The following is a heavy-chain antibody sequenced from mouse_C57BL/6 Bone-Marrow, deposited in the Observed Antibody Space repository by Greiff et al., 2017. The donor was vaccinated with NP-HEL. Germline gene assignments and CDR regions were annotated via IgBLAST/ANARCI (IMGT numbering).Heavy chain of an antibody. J-gene: IGHJ2*01. CDR2: ISDGGSYT. CDR1: GFTFSSYA. CDR3: ARDLYDGYSPFDY. V-gene: IGHV5-4*01. Sequence: EVHLVESGGGLVKPGGSLKLSCAASGFTFSSYAMSWVRQTPEKRLEWVATISDGGSYTYYPDNVKGRFTISRDNAKNNLYLQRSHLKSEDTAMYYCARDLYDGYSPFDYWGQGTTLTVSS. D-gene: IGHD2-3*01.